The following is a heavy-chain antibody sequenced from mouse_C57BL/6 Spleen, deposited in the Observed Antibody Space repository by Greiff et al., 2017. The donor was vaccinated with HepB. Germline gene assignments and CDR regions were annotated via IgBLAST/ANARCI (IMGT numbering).Heavy chain of an antibody. CDR3: ARPAQATAMDY. CDR2: IYPGDGDT. V-gene: IGHV1-82*01. Sequence: VKLMESGPELVKPGASVKISCKASGYAFSSSWMNWVKQRPGKGLEWIGRIYPGDGDTNYNGKFKGKATLTADKSSSTAYMQLSSLTSEDSAVYFCARPAQATAMDYWGQGTSVTVSS. CDR1: GYAFSSSW. J-gene: IGHJ4*01. D-gene: IGHD3-2*02.